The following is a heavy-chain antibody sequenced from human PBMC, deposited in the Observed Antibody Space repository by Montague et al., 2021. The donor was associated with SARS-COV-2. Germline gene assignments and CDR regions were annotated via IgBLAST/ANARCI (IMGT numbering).Heavy chain of an antibody. Sequence: SETLSLTCAVHGGSFSTYSWNWIRQPPGKGLEWIGEIHHGGSTNYNPSLKSRVTISADTSKNQFSLKLTSVAAADTAVYYCARPGDGVVPSPILGVGPYCSYYDMDDWGKGTMVTVSS. CDR3: ARPGDGVVPSPILGVGPYCSYYDMDD. J-gene: IGHJ6*03. CDR2: IHHGGST. D-gene: IGHD3-10*01. V-gene: IGHV4-34*01. CDR1: GGSFSTYS.